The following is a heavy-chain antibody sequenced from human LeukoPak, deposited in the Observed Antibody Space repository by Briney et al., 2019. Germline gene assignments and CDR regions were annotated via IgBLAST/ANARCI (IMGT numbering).Heavy chain of an antibody. CDR1: GGSISGYY. V-gene: IGHV4-59*01. D-gene: IGHD3-10*01. CDR3: ARYGSGSYYRGGMDY. CDR2: IYYSGGT. J-gene: IGHJ4*02. Sequence: SETLSLTCTVSGGSISGYYWSWIRQPPGKGLEWIGYIYYSGGTNYNPSLKSRITMSVDTSKNQSSLKLTSVTAADTAVYYCARYGSGSYYRGGMDYWGLGTQVTVSS.